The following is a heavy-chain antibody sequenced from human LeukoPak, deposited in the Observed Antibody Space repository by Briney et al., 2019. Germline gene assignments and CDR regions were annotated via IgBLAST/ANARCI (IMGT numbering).Heavy chain of an antibody. Sequence: ASVKVSSRSSGYTFTTYGITWVRQAPGQGLEGMGWISTYNGNTNYAQKLQGRVTMTTDTSTSTAYMELRSLRSDDTAMYYCARDRMDTGTYFDYWGQGTLVTVSS. CDR1: GYTFTTYG. J-gene: IGHJ4*02. V-gene: IGHV1-18*01. CDR3: ARDRMDTGTYFDY. D-gene: IGHD5-18*01. CDR2: ISTYNGNT.